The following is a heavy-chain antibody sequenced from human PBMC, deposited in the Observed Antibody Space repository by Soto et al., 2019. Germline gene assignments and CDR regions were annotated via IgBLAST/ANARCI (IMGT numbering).Heavy chain of an antibody. D-gene: IGHD5-12*01. CDR2: ISAYNGNT. J-gene: IGHJ6*03. CDR3: AGESVSGYEHARHYYYYYMDV. CDR1: GYTFTSYG. Sequence: ASVKVSCKASGYTFTSYGISWVRQAPGQGLEWMGWISAYNGNTNYAQKLQGRVTMTTEKSTSPAYMELRSLRSDDTAVYYCAGESVSGYEHARHYYYYYMDVWGKGTTVTVSS. V-gene: IGHV1-18*01.